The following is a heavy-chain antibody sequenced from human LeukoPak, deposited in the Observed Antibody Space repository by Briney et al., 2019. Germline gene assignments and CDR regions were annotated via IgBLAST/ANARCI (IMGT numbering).Heavy chain of an antibody. Sequence: GASVKVFCKASGYTFTTSGINWVRQAPGQGLEWMGCINVYNGNTNYAQKFQGRITMTRDTSTSTAYMELRSLKSDDTAVYYCASTTDSSGPGVFDYWGQGTLVTVSS. CDR3: ASTTDSSGPGVFDY. D-gene: IGHD3-22*01. J-gene: IGHJ4*02. CDR2: INVYNGNT. CDR1: GYTFTTSG. V-gene: IGHV1-18*01.